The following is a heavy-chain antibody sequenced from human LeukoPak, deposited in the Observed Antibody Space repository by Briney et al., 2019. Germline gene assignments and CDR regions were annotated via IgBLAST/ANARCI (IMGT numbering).Heavy chain of an antibody. V-gene: IGHV1-2*02. CDR3: ARELATIDGIAWYYFEN. D-gene: IGHD5-12*01. Sequence: GASVKVSCKASRYTFTHHYIHWVRQAPGRGGEWRGWINPNTGGTDYAQKFEDRIAISTHTSISTVYMELSRIKSDDTALYYCARELATIDGIAWYYFENWGQGTLVTVS. CDR2: INPNTGGT. CDR1: RYTFTHHY. J-gene: IGHJ4*02.